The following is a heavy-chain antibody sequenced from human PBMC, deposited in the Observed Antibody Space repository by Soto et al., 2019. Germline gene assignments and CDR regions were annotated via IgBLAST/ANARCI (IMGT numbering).Heavy chain of an antibody. D-gene: IGHD3-16*02. Sequence: TSETLSLTCTVSGGSISSGGYYWSWIRQHPGKGLEWIGYIYYSGSTYYNPSLKSRVTISVDTSKNQFSLKLSSVTAADTAVYYCARATSVWGSYRPYYFDYWGQGTLVTVS. J-gene: IGHJ4*02. CDR3: ARATSVWGSYRPYYFDY. CDR1: GGSISSGGYY. CDR2: IYYSGST. V-gene: IGHV4-31*03.